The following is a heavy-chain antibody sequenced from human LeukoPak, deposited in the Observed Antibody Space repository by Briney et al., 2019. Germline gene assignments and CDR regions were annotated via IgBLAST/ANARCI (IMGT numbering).Heavy chain of an antibody. D-gene: IGHD2-2*01. J-gene: IGHJ5*02. CDR3: ARGRFVVVPAAYNWFDP. CDR2: INPNSGGT. V-gene: IGHV1-2*02. Sequence: ASVTVSFKASGYTFTGYYMHWVRQAPGQGLEWMGWINPNSGGTNYAQKFQGRVTMTRGTSIGTAYMELSRLRSDDTAVYYCARGRFVVVPAAYNWFDPWGQGTLVTVSS. CDR1: GYTFTGYY.